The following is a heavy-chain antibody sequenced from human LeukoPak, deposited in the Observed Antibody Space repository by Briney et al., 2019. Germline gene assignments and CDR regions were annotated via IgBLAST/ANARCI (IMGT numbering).Heavy chain of an antibody. D-gene: IGHD5-12*01. J-gene: IGHJ4*02. Sequence: ASVKVSCKVSGDTLTQLSMHWVRQAPGKGLEWMGGFDPENGETIYAQKFQGRVSMTEDTSTDTAYLELSSLRSDDTAVYYCARAWLRLNPYFDYWGQGTLVTVSS. CDR1: GDTLTQLS. CDR3: ARAWLRLNPYFDY. CDR2: FDPENGET. V-gene: IGHV1-24*01.